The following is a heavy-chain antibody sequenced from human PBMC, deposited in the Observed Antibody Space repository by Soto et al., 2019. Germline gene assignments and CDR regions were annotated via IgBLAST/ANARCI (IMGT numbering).Heavy chain of an antibody. J-gene: IGHJ4*02. D-gene: IGHD6-13*01. Sequence: PGGSLRLSCTSSGFTFSSYWMGWVRQAPGKGLEWVANIKQDGSEKYYVDSVKGRFTISRDNAKNSLYLQMNSLRAEDTAVYYCARGYIAAAGSFPFDYWGQGTLVTVSS. V-gene: IGHV3-7*04. CDR3: ARGYIAAAGSFPFDY. CDR1: GFTFSSYW. CDR2: IKQDGSEK.